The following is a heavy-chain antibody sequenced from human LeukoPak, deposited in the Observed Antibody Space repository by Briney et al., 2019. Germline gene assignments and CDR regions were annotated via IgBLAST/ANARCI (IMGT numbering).Heavy chain of an antibody. CDR1: GFTFSSYS. J-gene: IGHJ1*01. CDR3: ARAGTSGSYFVYFQH. Sequence: GGSLRLSCAASGFTFSSYSMNWVRQAPGKWLEWVSYISSSSSTIYYADSVKGRFTISRDNAKNSLYLQMNSLRAEDTAVYYCARAGTSGSYFVYFQHWGQGTLVTVSS. D-gene: IGHD1-26*01. V-gene: IGHV3-48*01. CDR2: ISSSSSTI.